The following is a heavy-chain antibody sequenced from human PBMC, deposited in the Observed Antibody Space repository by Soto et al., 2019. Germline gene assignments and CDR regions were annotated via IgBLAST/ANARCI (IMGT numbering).Heavy chain of an antibody. CDR1: GYTFTSYA. D-gene: IGHD2-15*01. CDR2: INAGNGNT. Sequence: ASVKVSCKASGYTFTSYAMQWVRQARGQRLEWMGWINAGNGNTKYSQKFQGRVTITRDTSASTAYMELSSLRSEDTAVYYCARGWWCSGGSCYSRNYYYYMDVWGKGTTVTVSS. CDR3: ARGWWCSGGSCYSRNYYYYMDV. V-gene: IGHV1-3*01. J-gene: IGHJ6*03.